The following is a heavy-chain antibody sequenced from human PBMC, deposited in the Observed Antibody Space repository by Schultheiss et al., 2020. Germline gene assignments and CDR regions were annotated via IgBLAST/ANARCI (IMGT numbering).Heavy chain of an antibody. CDR2: VNHSGST. D-gene: IGHD1-26*01. J-gene: IGHJ4*02. V-gene: IGHV4-34*01. CDR3: ALWDGRSDF. Sequence: SATLSLTCADYAGSFNGFYWTWIRQPPGKGLEWIGDVNHSGSTNYNPSLKSRVTISVDASKKQFSLRLTSVTAADTGIYYFALWDGRSDFWGQGTLVTVS. CDR1: AGSFNGFY.